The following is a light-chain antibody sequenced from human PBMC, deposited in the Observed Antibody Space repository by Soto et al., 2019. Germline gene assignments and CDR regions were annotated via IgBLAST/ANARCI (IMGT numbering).Light chain of an antibody. CDR1: QGISSY. CDR3: QQYYSYPAYST. V-gene: IGKV1-8*01. J-gene: IGKJ2*02. CDR2: AAS. Sequence: AIRMTQSPSSLSASTGDRVTITCRASQGISSYLAWYQQKPGKAPKLLIYAASTLQSGVPSRFSGSGSGTDFTLTISCLQSEDFATYYCQQYYSYPAYSTLGQGTKLEIK.